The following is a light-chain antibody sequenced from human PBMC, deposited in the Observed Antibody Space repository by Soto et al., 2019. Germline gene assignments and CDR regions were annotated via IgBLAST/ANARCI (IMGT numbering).Light chain of an antibody. Sequence: EIVMTQSPATLSVSPGERATLSCRASQSVSSTLAWYQQKPGQAPRLLIYGASTRATGIPARFSGSGSGTECTITISSLQSEDFAVYYCQQYNNWPSSTFGQGTKVEIK. V-gene: IGKV3-15*01. CDR1: QSVSST. CDR2: GAS. CDR3: QQYNNWPSST. J-gene: IGKJ1*01.